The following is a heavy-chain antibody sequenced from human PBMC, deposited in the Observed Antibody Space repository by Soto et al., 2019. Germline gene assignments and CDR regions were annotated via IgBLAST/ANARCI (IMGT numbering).Heavy chain of an antibody. V-gene: IGHV4-39*01. CDR3: APYHTVTTFPDYYYGMDV. CDR2: IYYSGST. CDR1: GGSISSSSYY. Sequence: SETLSLTCTVSGGSISSSSYYWGWIRQPPGRGLEWIGSIYYSGSTCYNPSLKSRVTISVDTSKNQFSLKLSSVTAADTAVYYCAPYHTVTTFPDYYYGMDVWGQGTTVT. D-gene: IGHD4-17*01. J-gene: IGHJ6*02.